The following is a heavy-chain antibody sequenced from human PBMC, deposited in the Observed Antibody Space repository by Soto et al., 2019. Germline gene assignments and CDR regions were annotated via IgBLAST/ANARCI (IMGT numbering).Heavy chain of an antibody. CDR3: VKDESINWYSGHFRH. Sequence: GGSLRLSCAASGFTFDDYAMHWVRQVPGKGLEWVSGINWNSGSIGYADSVKGRFAISRDNAKNSLHLQMDSLRAEDTAFYYCVKDESINWYSGHFRHWGQGTLVTVSS. V-gene: IGHV3-9*01. D-gene: IGHD6-13*01. J-gene: IGHJ1*01. CDR1: GFTFDDYA. CDR2: INWNSGSI.